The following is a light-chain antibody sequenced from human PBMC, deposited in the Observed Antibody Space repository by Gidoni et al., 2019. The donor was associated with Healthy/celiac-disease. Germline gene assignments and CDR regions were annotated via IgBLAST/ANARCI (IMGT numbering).Light chain of an antibody. J-gene: IGKJ2*01. V-gene: IGKV3-15*01. Sequence: DIVVTPSPATLSVSAGERATLSCRASQSITTNLAWYQQKPGQAPRLLNYGASTRATGSPARFSGRGSGKEFTLTISSLQSEEFAVYYCQQYNNWYTFGQGTKLEIK. CDR2: GAS. CDR3: QQYNNWYT. CDR1: QSITTN.